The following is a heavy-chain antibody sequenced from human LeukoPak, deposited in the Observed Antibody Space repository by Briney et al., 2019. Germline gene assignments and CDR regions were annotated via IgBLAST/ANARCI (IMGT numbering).Heavy chain of an antibody. CDR3: ERVRRSGSYYSGWFDP. J-gene: IGHJ5*02. CDR1: GYTFTCYY. CDR2: INPNSGGT. Sequence: ASVKVSCKASGYTFTCYYMHWVRQAPGQGLEWMGWINPNSGGTNYAQKFQGRVTMTRDTSISTAYMELSRLRSDDTAVYYCERVRRSGSYYSGWFDPWGQGTLVTVSS. D-gene: IGHD1-26*01. V-gene: IGHV1-2*02.